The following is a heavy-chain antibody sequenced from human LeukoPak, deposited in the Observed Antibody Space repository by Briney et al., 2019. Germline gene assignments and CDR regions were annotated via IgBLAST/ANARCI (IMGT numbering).Heavy chain of an antibody. D-gene: IGHD1-1*01. CDR2: ISSSSSYI. J-gene: IGHJ6*02. CDR3: ARDGLERLPMYYGMDV. V-gene: IGHV3-21*01. CDR1: GFTFSSYS. Sequence: GGSLRLSCAASGFTFSSYSMNWVRQAPGKGPEWVSSISSSSSYIYYADSVKGRFTISRDNAKNSLYLQMNSLRAEDTAVYFCARDGLERLPMYYGMDVWGQGTTVTVSS.